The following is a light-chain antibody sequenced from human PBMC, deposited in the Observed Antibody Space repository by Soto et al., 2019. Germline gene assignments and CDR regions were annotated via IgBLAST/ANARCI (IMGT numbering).Light chain of an antibody. CDR3: QQANSFPIT. V-gene: IGKV3-11*01. CDR1: QSVTTY. Sequence: EIVLTQSPATLSLSPGERANISCRASQSVTTYLAWYQQKPGQAPRLLIYGASTRATGIPARFSGSGSGTDFTLTISSLQPEDCAIYFCQQANSFPITFGRGTRLEIK. J-gene: IGKJ5*01. CDR2: GAS.